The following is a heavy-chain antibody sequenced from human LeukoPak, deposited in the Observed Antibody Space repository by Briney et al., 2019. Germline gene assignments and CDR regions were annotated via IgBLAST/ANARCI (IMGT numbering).Heavy chain of an antibody. V-gene: IGHV3-21*01. Sequence: GGSLRLSCAASGFTFSSYSMNWVRQAPGKGLEWVSLISSSSSHIYYADSVKGRFTISRDNSKNTLYLQMNSLRAEDTAVYYCAKDYSGYDEGDAFDIWGQGTMVTVSS. CDR3: AKDYSGYDEGDAFDI. D-gene: IGHD5-12*01. CDR1: GFTFSSYS. CDR2: ISSSSSHI. J-gene: IGHJ3*02.